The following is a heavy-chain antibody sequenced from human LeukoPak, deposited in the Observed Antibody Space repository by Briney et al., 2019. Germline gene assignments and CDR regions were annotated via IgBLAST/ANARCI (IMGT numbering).Heavy chain of an antibody. CDR2: IYYSGST. Sequence: PSETLSLTCTVSGGSISSSSYYWGWIRQPPGKGLEWFGSIYYSGSTYYNPSLKSRVTISVDTSKNQFSLKLSSVTAADTAVYYCARPTRGGYGLFDPWGQGTLVTVSS. J-gene: IGHJ5*02. CDR3: ARPTRGGYGLFDP. CDR1: GGSISSSSYY. V-gene: IGHV4-39*01. D-gene: IGHD5-18*01.